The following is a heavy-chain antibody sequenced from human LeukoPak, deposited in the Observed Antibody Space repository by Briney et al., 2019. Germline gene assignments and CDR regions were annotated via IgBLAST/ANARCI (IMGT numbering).Heavy chain of an antibody. J-gene: IGHJ4*02. Sequence: GESLKISCKGSGYSFTNYWISWVRQMPGKGLEWMGRIDPSDSYTNYSPSFQGHVTISADKSISTAYLQWSSLKASDTAMYYCARLVATNFEIDYWGQGTLVTVSS. CDR2: IDPSDSYT. D-gene: IGHD2-8*02. CDR1: GYSFTNYW. V-gene: IGHV5-10-1*01. CDR3: ARLVATNFEIDY.